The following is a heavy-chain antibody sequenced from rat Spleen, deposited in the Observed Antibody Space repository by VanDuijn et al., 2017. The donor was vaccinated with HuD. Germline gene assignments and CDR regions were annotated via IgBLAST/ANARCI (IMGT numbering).Heavy chain of an antibody. CDR1: GFSLTDYS. Sequence: EVQLKESGPGLVQPSQTLSLTCTVSGFSLTDYSVHWVRQPPGKGLEWMGVMWSGGSTDYNSALKSRLSISRDTTKNQVFLKMNSLQSEDTTTYYCARDYGGYYFDYWGQGVMVTVSS. CDR3: ARDYGGYYFDY. V-gene: IGHV2S63*01. J-gene: IGHJ2*01. CDR2: MWSGGST. D-gene: IGHD1-11*01.